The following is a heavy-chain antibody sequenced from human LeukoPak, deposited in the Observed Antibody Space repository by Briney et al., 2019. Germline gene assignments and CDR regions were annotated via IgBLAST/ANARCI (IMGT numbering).Heavy chain of an antibody. J-gene: IGHJ5*02. D-gene: IGHD1-26*01. Sequence: NPGGSLRLSCAASGFTFSNYWMSWVRQAPGKGLEWVSSISSSSYIYYADSVKGRFTISRDNAKNSLYLQMNSLRAEDTAVYYCARDLSAWVGAKNWFDPWGQGTLVTVSS. CDR1: GFTFSNYW. CDR2: ISSSSYI. CDR3: ARDLSAWVGAKNWFDP. V-gene: IGHV3-21*01.